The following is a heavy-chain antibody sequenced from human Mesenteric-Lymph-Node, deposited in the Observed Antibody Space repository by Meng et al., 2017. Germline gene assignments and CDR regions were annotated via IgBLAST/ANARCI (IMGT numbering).Heavy chain of an antibody. CDR3: TTEYTRNWYTNFSYDS. Sequence: ESLKISCAASGFTFTNAWMSWVRQAPGKGLEWVGRIKSKIDGGTTDYAAPVKGRFTISRDDSKSTLYLQINSLKTEDTAVYYCTTEYTRNWYTNFSYDSWGQGTLVTVSS. V-gene: IGHV3-15*01. CDR1: GFTFTNAW. J-gene: IGHJ4*02. CDR2: IKSKIDGGTT. D-gene: IGHD6-13*01.